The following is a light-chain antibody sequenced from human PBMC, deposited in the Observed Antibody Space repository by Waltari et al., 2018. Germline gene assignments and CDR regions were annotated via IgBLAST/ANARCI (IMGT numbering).Light chain of an antibody. Sequence: DIQMTQSPSSLSASVGDRVTITCRASQNIVNYLNWNQQKPGKAPNLLIFGASNLLSGVPSRFSGSGSGTDFTLTISSLQPGDFATYYCQQSYSTPYTFGQGTKVEI. J-gene: IGKJ2*01. CDR1: QNIVNY. CDR3: QQSYSTPYT. CDR2: GAS. V-gene: IGKV1-39*01.